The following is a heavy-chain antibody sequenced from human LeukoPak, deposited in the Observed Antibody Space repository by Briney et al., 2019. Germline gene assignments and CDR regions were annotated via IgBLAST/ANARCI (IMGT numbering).Heavy chain of an antibody. CDR1: GYRFTSYW. V-gene: IGHV5-51*04. D-gene: IGHD2-2*02. J-gene: IGHJ4*02. CDR2: ISPGDSDT. CDR3: ARENPYCSSTSCYTKSGFDY. Sequence: GESLKVSCKGSGYRFTSYWIGWVRQMPGKGLEWIGIISPGDSDTKYSPSSQGQVTISAHKPISTAYLQCSSLKDPATAKYYCARENPYCSSTSCYTKSGFDYWGQGTLVTVSS.